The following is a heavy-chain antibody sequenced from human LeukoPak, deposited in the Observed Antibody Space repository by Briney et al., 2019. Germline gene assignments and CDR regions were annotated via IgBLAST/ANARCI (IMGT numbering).Heavy chain of an antibody. Sequence: SETLSLTCTVSGGSISSYYWSWIRQPPGKGLEWIGYNYYSGSTNYNPSLKSRVTISVDTSKDQFSLKLSSVTAADTAVYYCARGALILWFGEVGAFDIWGQGTMVTVSS. J-gene: IGHJ3*02. CDR2: NYYSGST. D-gene: IGHD3-10*01. V-gene: IGHV4-59*01. CDR3: ARGALILWFGEVGAFDI. CDR1: GGSISSYY.